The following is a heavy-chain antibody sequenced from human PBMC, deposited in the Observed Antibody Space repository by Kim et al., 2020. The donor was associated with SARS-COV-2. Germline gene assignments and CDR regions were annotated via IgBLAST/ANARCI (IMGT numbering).Heavy chain of an antibody. V-gene: IGHV3-23*01. CDR1: GFTFSSYA. CDR2: ISGSGGST. D-gene: IGHD3-9*01. Sequence: GGSLRLSCAASGFTFSSYAMSWVRQAPGKGLEWVSAISGSGGSTYYADSVKGRFTISRDNSKNTLYLQMNSLRAEDTAVYYCAKSRGYYDILTGYYPHPGNAEYFQHWGQGTLVTVSS. J-gene: IGHJ1*01. CDR3: AKSRGYYDILTGYYPHPGNAEYFQH.